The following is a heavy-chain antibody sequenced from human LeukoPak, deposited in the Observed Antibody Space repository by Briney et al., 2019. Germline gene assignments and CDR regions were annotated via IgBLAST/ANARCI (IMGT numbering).Heavy chain of an antibody. CDR1: GGPINSSSYL. CDR3: ASAYCGGDCTPYWYFDL. D-gene: IGHD2-21*02. CDR2: IYYSGST. V-gene: IGHV4-39*07. J-gene: IGHJ2*01. Sequence: AETLSLTCTVSGGPINSSSYLWGWIRQPPGEGLEWYGSIYYSGSTYYNPSLKSRVTISVDTSKNQFSLKLSSVTAADTAVYYCASAYCGGDCTPYWYFDLWGRGTLVTVSS.